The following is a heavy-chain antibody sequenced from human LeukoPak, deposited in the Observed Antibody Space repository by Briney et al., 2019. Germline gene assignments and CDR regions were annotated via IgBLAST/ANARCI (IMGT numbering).Heavy chain of an antibody. D-gene: IGHD3-9*01. CDR1: GFTFDDYG. CDR2: IGTAGDT. J-gene: IGHJ6*02. CDR3: ARVWVSYYDILTGPYGMDV. Sequence: PGGSLRLSCAASGFTFDDYGMSWVRQATGKGLEWVSAIGTAGDTYYPGSVKGRFTISRENAKNSLYLQMNSLRAGDTAVYYCARVWVSYYDILTGPYGMDVWGQGTTVTVSS. V-gene: IGHV3-13*01.